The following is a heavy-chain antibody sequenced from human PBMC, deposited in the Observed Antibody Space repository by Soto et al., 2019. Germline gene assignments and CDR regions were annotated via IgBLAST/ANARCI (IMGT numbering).Heavy chain of an antibody. CDR1: GYTFTSHY. CDR3: ARDLFGPPAHCSSTSCPTDGAFDI. J-gene: IGHJ3*02. CDR2: INPSGGST. Sequence: ASVKVSCKASGYTFTSHYMHWVRQAPGQELEWMGIINPSGGSTSYAQKFQGRVTMTRDTSTSTVYMELSSLRSEDTAVYYCARDLFGPPAHCSSTSCPTDGAFDIWGQGTMVTVSS. V-gene: IGHV1-46*01. D-gene: IGHD2-2*01.